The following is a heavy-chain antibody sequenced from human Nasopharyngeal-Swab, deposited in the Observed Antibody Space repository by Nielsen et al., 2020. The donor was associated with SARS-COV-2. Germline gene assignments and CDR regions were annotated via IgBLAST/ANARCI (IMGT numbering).Heavy chain of an antibody. CDR2: ISSSSSYI. CDR3: ARDGLDYGFWSAYFMDV. Sequence: GESLKISCAASGFTFNNYNFNWVRQAPGKGLEWVSSISSSSSYIYYADSVKGRFTISRDNAKNSLYLQINSLRAEDTAVYYCARDGLDYGFWSAYFMDVWGQGTTVTVSS. V-gene: IGHV3-21*01. CDR1: GFTFNNYN. D-gene: IGHD3-3*01. J-gene: IGHJ6*02.